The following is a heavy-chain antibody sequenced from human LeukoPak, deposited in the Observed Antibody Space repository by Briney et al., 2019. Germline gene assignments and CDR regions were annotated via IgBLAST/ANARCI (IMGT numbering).Heavy chain of an antibody. J-gene: IGHJ3*02. CDR1: GGSISSGGYY. D-gene: IGHD3-9*01. Sequence: PPQTLSLTCTVSGGSISSGGYYWSWIRQHPGKGLEWIGYIYYSGSTYYNPSLKSRVTISVDTSKNQFSLKLSSVTAADTAVYYCARTAVVGGRYYDILTGYLGAFDIWGQGTMVTVSS. CDR2: IYYSGST. V-gene: IGHV4-31*03. CDR3: ARTAVVGGRYYDILTGYLGAFDI.